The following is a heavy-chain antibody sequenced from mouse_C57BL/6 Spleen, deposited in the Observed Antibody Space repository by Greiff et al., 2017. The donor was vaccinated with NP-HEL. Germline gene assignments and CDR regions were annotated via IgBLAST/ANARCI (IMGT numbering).Heavy chain of an antibody. D-gene: IGHD2-3*01. CDR2: IDPEDGDT. CDR1: GFNIKDYY. J-gene: IGHJ2*01. Sequence: VQLQQSGAELVRPGASVKLSCTASGFNIKDYYMHWVKQRPEQGLEWIGWIDPEDGDTEYASKFQGKATMTADTSSNTAYLQLSSLTSEDAAVYYCTRYDGYLYFDYWGQGTTLTVSS. CDR3: TRYDGYLYFDY. V-gene: IGHV14-1*01.